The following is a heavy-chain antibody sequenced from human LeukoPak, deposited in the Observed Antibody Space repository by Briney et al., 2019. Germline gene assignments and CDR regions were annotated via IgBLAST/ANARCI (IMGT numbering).Heavy chain of an antibody. V-gene: IGHV3-30*02. D-gene: IGHD3-3*01. CDR1: GCTFSSYG. CDR3: AKDLTIFGVVITDVDY. CDR2: IRYDGSNK. Sequence: GGSLRLSCAASGCTFSSYGMHWVRQAPGKGREWVAFIRYDGSNKYYADSVKGRFTISRDNSKNTLYLQMNSLRAEDTAVYYCAKDLTIFGVVITDVDYWGQGTLVTVSS. J-gene: IGHJ4*02.